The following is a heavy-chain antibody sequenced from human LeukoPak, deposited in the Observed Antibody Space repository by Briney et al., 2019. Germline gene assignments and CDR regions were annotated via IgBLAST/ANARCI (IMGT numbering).Heavy chain of an antibody. CDR2: ISYSGST. V-gene: IGHV4-31*01. CDR3: AREADYSASIGFDY. CDR1: GGSVDSGDYY. J-gene: IGHJ4*02. Sequence: SETLSLTCTVSGGSVDSGDYYWSWIRQLPGKGLEWIGYISYSGSTYYIPSLKSQVTISRDTSKNHFSLQLTSLTTADTAVYYCAREADYSASIGFDYWGQGTLVTVSS. D-gene: IGHD6-6*01.